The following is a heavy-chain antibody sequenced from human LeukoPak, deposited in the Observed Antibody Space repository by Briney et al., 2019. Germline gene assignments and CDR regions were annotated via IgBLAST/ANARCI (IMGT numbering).Heavy chain of an antibody. D-gene: IGHD4-17*01. CDR1: GXSISSSSYY. CDR2: IYYRGST. CDR3: ARGGDYGDLRYFDY. V-gene: IGHV4-61*01. Sequence: SETLSLTCTVSGXSISSSSYYWSWIRQPPGKGLEWIGYIYYRGSTNYNPSLKSRVTFSVDTSKNQFSLKLNSVTAADTAVYYCARGGDYGDLRYFDYWGQGTLVTVSS. J-gene: IGHJ4*02.